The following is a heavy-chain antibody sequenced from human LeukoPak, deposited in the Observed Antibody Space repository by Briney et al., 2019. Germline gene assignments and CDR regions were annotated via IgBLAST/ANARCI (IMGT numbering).Heavy chain of an antibody. CDR1: GYTLTELS. J-gene: IGHJ4*02. D-gene: IGHD3-9*01. V-gene: IGHV1-24*01. Sequence: ALVKVSCKVSGYTLTELSMHWVRQAPGKGLEWMGGFDPEDGETIYAQKFQGRVTMTEDTSTDTAYMELSSLRSEDTAVYYCAIQTLYDISTETPAISSCFCYWGQGTLVTVSS. CDR2: FDPEDGET. CDR3: AIQTLYDISTETPAISSCFCY.